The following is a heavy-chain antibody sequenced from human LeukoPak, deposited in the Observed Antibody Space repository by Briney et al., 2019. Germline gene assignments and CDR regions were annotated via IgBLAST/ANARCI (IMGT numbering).Heavy chain of an antibody. Sequence: SVKVSCKASGGTFSSYTIIWVRQAPGQGLEWMGRIIPILGIANYAQKFQGRVTITADKSTSTAYMELSSLRSEDTAVYYCARAKIAAENFDYWGQGTLVTVSS. V-gene: IGHV1-69*02. D-gene: IGHD6-13*01. CDR2: IIPILGIA. J-gene: IGHJ4*02. CDR1: GGTFSSYT. CDR3: ARAKIAAENFDY.